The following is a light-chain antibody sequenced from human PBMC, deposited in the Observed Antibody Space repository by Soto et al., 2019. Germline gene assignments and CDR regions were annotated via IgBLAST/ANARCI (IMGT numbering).Light chain of an antibody. CDR3: QQYSNWPRT. Sequence: EIVMTHSPATLSVSPGERATLSCRASQSVSTKVVWYQQKPGQAPSLLIYGASTRATGVPARFSGSGSGTEFTLTSTSLQSEDFAVYFCQQYSNWPRTFGQGTRLEIK. CDR1: QSVSTK. J-gene: IGKJ5*01. V-gene: IGKV3-15*01. CDR2: GAS.